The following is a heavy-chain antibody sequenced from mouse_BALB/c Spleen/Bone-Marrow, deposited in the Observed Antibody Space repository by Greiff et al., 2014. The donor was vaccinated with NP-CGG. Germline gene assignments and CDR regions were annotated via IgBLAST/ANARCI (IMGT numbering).Heavy chain of an antibody. J-gene: IGHJ3*01. CDR1: GFTFSNYW. CDR3: TSMRRRGFAY. V-gene: IGHV6-6*02. Sequence: EVKLMESGGGLVQPGGSMKLSCVASGFTFSNYWMNWVRQSPEKGLEWVAEIRLKSNNYATHYAESVKGRFTISRDDSKSSVYPQMNNLRAEDTGIYYCTSMRRRGFAYWGQGTLVTVSA. CDR2: IRLKSNNYAT. D-gene: IGHD2-3*01.